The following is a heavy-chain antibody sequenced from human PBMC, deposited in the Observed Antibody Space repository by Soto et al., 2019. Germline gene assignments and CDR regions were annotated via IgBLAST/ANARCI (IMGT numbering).Heavy chain of an antibody. D-gene: IGHD2-2*02. CDR1: GGSISSYY. CDR2: IYYSGST. J-gene: IGHJ6*01. V-gene: IGHV4-59*01. CDR3: ARVKRAHTVHYYGMDV. Sequence: QVQLQESGPGLVKPSETLSLTCTVSGGSISSYYWSWIRQPPGKGLEWIGYIYYSGSTNYNPSLKSRVTISVDTSKNQFSLKLSSVTAAATAVYYCARVKRAHTVHYYGMDVWGQGTTVTVSS.